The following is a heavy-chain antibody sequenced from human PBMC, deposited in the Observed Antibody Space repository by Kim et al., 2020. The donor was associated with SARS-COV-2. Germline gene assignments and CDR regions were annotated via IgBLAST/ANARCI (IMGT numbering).Heavy chain of an antibody. Sequence: GGSLRLSCAASGFTFSNYGMHWVRQAPGRGLEWVALISYDGSNQYYADSVKGRFTISRDNSKNTLYLQMNSLRAEDTAVYYCAKDLDSIPIFGVDFPYY. D-gene: IGHD3-3*01. J-gene: IGHJ6*01. CDR3: AKDLDSIPIFGVDFPYY. CDR1: GFTFSNYG. V-gene: IGHV3-30*18. CDR2: ISYDGSNQ.